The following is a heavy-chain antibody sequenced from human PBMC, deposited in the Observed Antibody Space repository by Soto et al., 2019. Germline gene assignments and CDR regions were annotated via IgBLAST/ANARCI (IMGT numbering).Heavy chain of an antibody. CDR1: GGSFSSGGYY. Sequence: QVQLQQSGPGLVKPSQTLSLTCTVSGGSFSSGGYYWNWIRQHPGKGLEWIGYIYYSGSTYYNPSLKSRVTISVDTSKNQFSLKLSSVTAADTAVYYCASDPSGNSNDWYFDLWGRGTLVTVSS. D-gene: IGHD2-21*02. CDR3: ASDPSGNSNDWYFDL. J-gene: IGHJ2*01. V-gene: IGHV4-31*03. CDR2: IYYSGST.